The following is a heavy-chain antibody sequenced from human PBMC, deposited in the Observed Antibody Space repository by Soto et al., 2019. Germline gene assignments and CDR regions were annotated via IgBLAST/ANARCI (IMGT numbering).Heavy chain of an antibody. D-gene: IGHD2-21*02. Sequence: EVQLVETGGGLIQPGGSLRLSCAASGFIVSNNYMNWVRQAPGKGLEWVAVIYSGGSAYYADSVKGRFFISRDSSNNTLYLQMNRLRAEDRAVYYGARSYCAGDCYSRRNWSAPGGQGTLVTVSS. CDR3: ARSYCAGDCYSRRNWSAP. J-gene: IGHJ5*02. CDR1: GFIVSNNY. CDR2: IYSGGSA. V-gene: IGHV3-53*02.